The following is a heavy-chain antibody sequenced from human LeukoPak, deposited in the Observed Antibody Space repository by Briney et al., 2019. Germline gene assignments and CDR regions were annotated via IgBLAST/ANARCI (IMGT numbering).Heavy chain of an antibody. J-gene: IGHJ4*02. CDR2: IYYSGST. CDR3: ARGRAAAGTPY. Sequence: PSETLSLTCTVSGGSISSHYWSWIRQPPGKGLEWIGYIYYSGSTNYNPSLKSRVTISVDTSKNQFSLKLSSVTAADTAVYYCARGRAAAGTPYWGQGTLVTVSS. D-gene: IGHD6-13*01. CDR1: GGSISSHY. V-gene: IGHV4-59*11.